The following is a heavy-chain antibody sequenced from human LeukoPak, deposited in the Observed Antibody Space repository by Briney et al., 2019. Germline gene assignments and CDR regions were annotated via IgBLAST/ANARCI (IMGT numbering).Heavy chain of an antibody. D-gene: IGHD5-24*01. CDR3: AKGGWLQYIDS. V-gene: IGHV3-23*01. CDR1: GFTFSSYA. CDR2: YSHNGDRT. Sequence: PGGSLRLSCAASGFTFSSYAMTWVRQAPGKGLEWVSGYSHNGDRTNYADSVKGRFTMSRDTSGNTLYLQMNSLRAEDTAVYYCAKGGWLQYIDSWGQGSLVTVSS. J-gene: IGHJ4*02.